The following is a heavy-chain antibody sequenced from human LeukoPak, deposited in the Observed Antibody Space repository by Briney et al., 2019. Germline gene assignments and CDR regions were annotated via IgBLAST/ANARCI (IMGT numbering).Heavy chain of an antibody. V-gene: IGHV3-21*01. Sequence: GGSLRLSCVASGFXFSSYSINWVRQAPGKGLEWVSSISSSSSYIYYADSVKGRFTISRDNAKNSLYLQMNSLRAEDTAVYYCARDRAPYYYDSSGYDYWGQGTLVTVSS. CDR2: ISSSSSYI. D-gene: IGHD3-22*01. J-gene: IGHJ4*02. CDR3: ARDRAPYYYDSSGYDY. CDR1: GFXFSSYS.